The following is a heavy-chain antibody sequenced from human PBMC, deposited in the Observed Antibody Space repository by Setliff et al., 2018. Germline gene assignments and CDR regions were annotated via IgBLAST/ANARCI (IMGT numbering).Heavy chain of an antibody. CDR2: ISHSGDP. J-gene: IGHJ5*02. CDR1: GGSFSGYH. CDR3: ARAPQYSNFWYALSWFDP. Sequence: SETLSLTCAVYGGSFSGYHWSWIRQPPGKGLEWIGEISHSGDPNYNPSLNIRVTLSLYTSKNQFSLKLTSVTAADTAVYYCARAPQYSNFWYALSWFDPWGQGTLVTVSS. V-gene: IGHV4-34*01. D-gene: IGHD3-3*01.